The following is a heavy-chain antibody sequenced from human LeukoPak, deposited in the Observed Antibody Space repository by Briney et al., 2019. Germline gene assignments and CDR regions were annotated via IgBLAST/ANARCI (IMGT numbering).Heavy chain of an antibody. CDR1: RFTVSSNY. J-gene: IGHJ4*02. CDR3: ARGYLEDY. D-gene: IGHD3-10*01. Sequence: PGGSLRLSCAASRFTVSSNYMSWVRQAPGKGLEWVSVIYSGNSTYYADSVRGRLTISRDNSKNTLYLQMNSLRVEDTAVYFCARGYLEDYWGQGTLVTVSS. CDR2: IYSGNST. V-gene: IGHV3-66*01.